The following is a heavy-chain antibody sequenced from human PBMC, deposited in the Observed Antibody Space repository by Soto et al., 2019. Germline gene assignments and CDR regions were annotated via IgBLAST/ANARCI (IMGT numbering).Heavy chain of an antibody. CDR1: GGSISSGGYY. D-gene: IGHD2-2*01. J-gene: IGHJ4*02. Sequence: SETLSLTCPVSGGSISSGGYYWSWIRQHPGKGLEWIGYIYYSGSTNYNPSLKSRVTISVDTSKNQFSLKLSSVTAADTAVYYCARGYCSSTPCWPIGYFEYWGQGTLVTVSS. V-gene: IGHV4-31*03. CDR2: IYYSGST. CDR3: ARGYCSSTPCWPIGYFEY.